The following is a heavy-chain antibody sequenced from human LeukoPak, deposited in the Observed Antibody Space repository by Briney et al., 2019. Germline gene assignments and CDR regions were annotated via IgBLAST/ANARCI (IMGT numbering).Heavy chain of an antibody. V-gene: IGHV3-23*01. D-gene: IGHD6-19*01. CDR2: ISGSGGST. Sequence: GGSLRLSCAASGFTFSSYAMSWVRQAPGKGLEWVSAISGSGGSTYYADSVKGRFTISRDNSKNTLYLQMNSLTAEDTAVYYCAKGLAVARYYFDYWGQGTLVTVSS. CDR1: GFTFSSYA. J-gene: IGHJ4*02. CDR3: AKGLAVARYYFDY.